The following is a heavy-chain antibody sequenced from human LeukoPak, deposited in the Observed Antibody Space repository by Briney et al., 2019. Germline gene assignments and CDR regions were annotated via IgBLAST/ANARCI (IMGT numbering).Heavy chain of an antibody. Sequence: GASVKVSCKASGYTFTSYDINWVRQASGQGLEWMGWMNPNSGNTGYAQKFQGRVTITRNTSISTAYMEVSNLRSEDTAVYYCSRWTIFRYSDYWGQGTLVTVSS. V-gene: IGHV1-8*01. CDR2: MNPNSGNT. CDR3: SRWTIFRYSDY. J-gene: IGHJ4*02. CDR1: GYTFTSYD. D-gene: IGHD3-3*01.